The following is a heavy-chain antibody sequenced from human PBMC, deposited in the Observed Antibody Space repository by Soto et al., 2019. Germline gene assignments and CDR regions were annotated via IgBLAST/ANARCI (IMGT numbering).Heavy chain of an antibody. Sequence: EVQLLESGGGLVQPGGSLRLSCAASGFTFSSYAMSWVRQAPGKGLEWVSAISGSGGSTYYADSVKGRVTISRDNSNHTLYLQMNSLSAEDTAVYFCARDFEYSYGYDAFDIWGQGTMVTVSS. CDR2: ISGSGGST. CDR1: GFTFSSYA. CDR3: ARDFEYSYGYDAFDI. V-gene: IGHV3-23*01. J-gene: IGHJ3*02. D-gene: IGHD5-18*01.